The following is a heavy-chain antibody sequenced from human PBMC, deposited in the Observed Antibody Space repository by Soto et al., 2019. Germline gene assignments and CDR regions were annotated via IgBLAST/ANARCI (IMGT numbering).Heavy chain of an antibody. CDR1: GGSISSSSYY. Sequence: SETLSLTCTVSGGSISSSSYYWGWIRQPPGKGLEWIGSIYYSGSTYYNPSLKSRVTISVDTSKNQFSLKLSSVTAADTAVYYCARHYDFWSGYYYSWFDPWGQGTLVTVSS. D-gene: IGHD3-3*01. V-gene: IGHV4-39*01. J-gene: IGHJ5*02. CDR3: ARHYDFWSGYYYSWFDP. CDR2: IYYSGST.